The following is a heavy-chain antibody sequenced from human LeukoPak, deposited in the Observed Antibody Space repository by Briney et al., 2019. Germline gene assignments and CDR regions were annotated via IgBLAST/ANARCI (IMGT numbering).Heavy chain of an antibody. CDR2: INAGNGNT. J-gene: IGHJ5*02. V-gene: IGHV1-3*01. CDR3: ARSLYSTKRFDP. Sequence: ASVKVSCKASGYTFTSYAMHWVRQAPGQRLEWMGWINAGNGNTKYSQKFQGRVTITADESTSTAYMELSSLRSEDTAVYYCARSLYSTKRFDPWGQGTPVTVSS. D-gene: IGHD6-13*01. CDR1: GYTFTSYA.